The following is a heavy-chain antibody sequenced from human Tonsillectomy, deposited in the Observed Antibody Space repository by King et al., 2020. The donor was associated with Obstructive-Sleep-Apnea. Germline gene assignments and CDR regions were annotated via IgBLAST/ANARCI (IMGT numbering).Heavy chain of an antibody. Sequence: VQLVQSGSELKKPGASVKVSCKASGYTFTRYAMNWVRQAPGQGLQSMGWINTNTGNPTYAQGSTGRFVFSVDTSVSTAYLQISSLEAEDTAMYYCARDPLNTYYGSERPGYLDLWGRGTLVTVSS. J-gene: IGHJ2*01. CDR2: INTNTGNP. CDR1: GYTFTRYA. CDR3: ARDPLNTYYGSERPGYLDL. D-gene: IGHD3-10*01. V-gene: IGHV7-4-1*02.